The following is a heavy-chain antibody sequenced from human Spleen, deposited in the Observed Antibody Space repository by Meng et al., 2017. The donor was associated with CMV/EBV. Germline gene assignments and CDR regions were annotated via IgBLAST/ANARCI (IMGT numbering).Heavy chain of an antibody. Sequence: GESLKISCAASGFTFEDYGMSWVRQAPGKGLEWVSGINWNGGSTGYADSVKGRFTISRDNSKGTSYLQMNSLRAEDTAIYYCAKKFGWGLNGGARNYGMDVWGQGTTVTVSS. CDR1: GFTFEDYG. D-gene: IGHD2-21*01. CDR2: INWNGGST. V-gene: IGHV3-20*04. J-gene: IGHJ6*02. CDR3: AKKFGWGLNGGARNYGMDV.